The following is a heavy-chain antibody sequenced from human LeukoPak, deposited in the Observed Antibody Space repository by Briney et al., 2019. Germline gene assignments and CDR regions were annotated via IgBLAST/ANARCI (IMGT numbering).Heavy chain of an antibody. CDR3: AKATDGITIFGVVINYFDY. Sequence: PGGSLRLSCVASGFTFSDYYMSWIRQAPGKGLEWVSAISGSGGSTYYADSVKGRFTISRDNSKNTLYLQMNSLRAEDTAVYYCAKATDGITIFGVVINYFDYWGQGTLVTVSS. CDR2: ISGSGGST. D-gene: IGHD3-3*01. V-gene: IGHV3-23*01. CDR1: GFTFSDYY. J-gene: IGHJ4*02.